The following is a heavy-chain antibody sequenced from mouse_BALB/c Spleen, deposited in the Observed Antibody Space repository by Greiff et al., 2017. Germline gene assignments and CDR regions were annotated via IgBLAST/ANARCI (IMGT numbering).Heavy chain of an antibody. J-gene: IGHJ4*01. CDR1: GFTFSSYA. CDR2: ISSGGST. V-gene: IGHV5-6-5*01. CDR3: ARGGAMDY. Sequence: DVMLVESGGGLVKPGGSLKLSCAASGFTFSSYAMSWVRQTPEKRLEWVASISSGGSTYYPDSVKGRFTISRDNARNILYLQMRSLRSEDTAMYYCARGGAMDYWGQGTSVTVSS.